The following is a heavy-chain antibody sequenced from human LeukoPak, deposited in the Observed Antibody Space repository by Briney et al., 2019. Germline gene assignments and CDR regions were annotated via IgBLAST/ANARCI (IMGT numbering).Heavy chain of an antibody. V-gene: IGHV4-38-2*02. Sequence: SETLSLTCTVSGYSISSGYYWGWIWQPPGKGLERIGSIYHSGSTYYNPSLKSRVTISLDTSKNQFSLKLSSVTAADTAMYYCARVGASYGNFDYWGQGTLVTVSS. CDR2: IYHSGST. D-gene: IGHD1-1*01. CDR1: GYSISSGYY. CDR3: ARVGASYGNFDY. J-gene: IGHJ4*02.